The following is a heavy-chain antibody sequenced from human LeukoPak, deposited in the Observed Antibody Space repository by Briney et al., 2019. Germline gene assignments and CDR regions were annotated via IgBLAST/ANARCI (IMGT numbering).Heavy chain of an antibody. CDR3: AGGPPNWGYDY. J-gene: IGHJ4*02. Sequence: ASVKVSCRASGYTFTTYGINWVRQAPGQGLEWMGWIKTYNGDTNSAQNLQDRIIMTTDTSTGTAYMELRSLRSDDTAVYYCAGGPPNWGYDYWGPGTPVTVSS. D-gene: IGHD7-27*01. CDR2: IKTYNGDT. V-gene: IGHV1-18*01. CDR1: GYTFTTYG.